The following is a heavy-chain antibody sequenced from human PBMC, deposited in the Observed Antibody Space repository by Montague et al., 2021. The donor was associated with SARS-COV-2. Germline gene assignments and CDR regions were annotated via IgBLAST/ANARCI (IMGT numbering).Heavy chain of an antibody. Sequence: SLRLSCAASGFTFSDYYMSWIRQAPGKGLEWVSYITDSGSTHYADSVKGLFTISRDNAKNSLYLQMNSLRAEDTAVYYCARDAKATLYWGQGTLVTVSS. CDR3: ARDAKATLY. D-gene: IGHD1-1*01. V-gene: IGHV3-11*01. CDR1: GFTFSDYY. CDR2: ITDSGST. J-gene: IGHJ4*02.